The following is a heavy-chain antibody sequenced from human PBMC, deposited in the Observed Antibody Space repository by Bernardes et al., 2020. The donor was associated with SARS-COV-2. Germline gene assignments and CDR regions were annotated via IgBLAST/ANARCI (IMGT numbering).Heavy chain of an antibody. D-gene: IGHD2-21*02. CDR2: INPSSGNT. V-gene: IGHV1-8*01. CDR1: GYTFSYYE. CDR3: ARLVTGASGGFDL. J-gene: IGHJ2*01. Sequence: SVKVSCKALGYTFSYYEINWVRQAPGQGLEWLGWINPSSGNTGYAQGVQGRITVTRDTALTTAYLELSSLRSEDTAVYYCARLVTGASGGFDLWGRGTPVTVST.